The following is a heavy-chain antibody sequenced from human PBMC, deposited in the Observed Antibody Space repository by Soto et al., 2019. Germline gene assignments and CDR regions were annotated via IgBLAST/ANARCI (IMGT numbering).Heavy chain of an antibody. CDR1: GASMNSYH. CDR2: IHSSGST. Sequence: SETLSLTCTVSGASMNSYHWSWIRQPAGKGLEWIGHIHSSGSTNYNPSLKSRVTMSVDTSKNQFSLRLMSLTAADTAVYYCARDQGVAAAGITWFDPWGKGSLVTVSS. J-gene: IGHJ5*02. CDR3: ARDQGVAAAGITWFDP. V-gene: IGHV4-4*07. D-gene: IGHD6-13*01.